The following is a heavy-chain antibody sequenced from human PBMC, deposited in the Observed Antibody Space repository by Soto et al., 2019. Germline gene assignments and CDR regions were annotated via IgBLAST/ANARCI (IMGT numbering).Heavy chain of an antibody. CDR1: GFTVSSNY. D-gene: IGHD3-3*01. V-gene: IGHV3-53*04. J-gene: IGHJ6*03. CDR2: IYSGGST. CDR3: AREVYYDFWSGYSDYYYYMDV. Sequence: EVQLVESGGGLVQPGGSLRLSCAASGFTVSSNYMSWVRQAPGKGLEWVSVIYSGGSTYYADSVEGRFTISRHNSKNTLYLQMNSLRAEDTAVYYCAREVYYDFWSGYSDYYYYMDVWGKGTTVTVSS.